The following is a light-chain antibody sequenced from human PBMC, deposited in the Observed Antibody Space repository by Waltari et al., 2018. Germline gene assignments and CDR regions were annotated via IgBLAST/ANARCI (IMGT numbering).Light chain of an antibody. J-gene: IGKJ3*01. CDR3: QQRSTWPPFT. V-gene: IGKV3-11*01. Sequence: EIVLTQSPATLSLYPGERATLSCRASQSVSKYLAWYQQKPGQAPRLLIYDASNRATGIPARFSGSGSGTDFILTISSLEPEDFAVYYCQQRSTWPPFTFGPGTTLDI. CDR2: DAS. CDR1: QSVSKY.